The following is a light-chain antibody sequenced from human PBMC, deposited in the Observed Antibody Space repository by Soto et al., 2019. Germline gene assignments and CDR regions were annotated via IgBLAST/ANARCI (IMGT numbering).Light chain of an antibody. Sequence: QSALPQPASVSGSPGQSITISCTGTSSDVGSYNLVSWYQQHPGKAPKLMIYEDIERPSGVSNRFSGSKSGNTASLTISGLQTEDEADYYCCSYAGGTSVVFGGGTKLTVL. CDR2: EDI. CDR1: SSDVGSYNL. V-gene: IGLV2-23*01. J-gene: IGLJ2*01. CDR3: CSYAGGTSVV.